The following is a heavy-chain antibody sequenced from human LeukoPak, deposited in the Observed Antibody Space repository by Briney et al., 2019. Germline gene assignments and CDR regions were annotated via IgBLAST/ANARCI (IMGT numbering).Heavy chain of an antibody. CDR3: AKAYGYSSSWTSNYYFYGLDV. Sequence: GGSLRLSCAASGLTFNTFWMTWVRQAPGKGLEWVANIKGDGSEKHYVDSVKGRFTISRDNAENSLYLQMNSLRAEDTAVYYCAKAYGYSSSWTSNYYFYGLDVWGQGTTVTVSS. CDR1: GLTFNTFW. D-gene: IGHD6-13*01. J-gene: IGHJ6*02. CDR2: IKGDGSEK. V-gene: IGHV3-7*03.